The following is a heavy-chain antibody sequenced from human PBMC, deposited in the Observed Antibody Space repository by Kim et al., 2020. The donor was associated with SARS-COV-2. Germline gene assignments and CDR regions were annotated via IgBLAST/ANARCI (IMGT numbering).Heavy chain of an antibody. Sequence: VGSLRLSCAASGFTFSDYYMSWIRQAPGKGLEWVSYISSSGSTIYYADSVKGRFTISRDNAKNSLYLQMNSLRAEDTAVYYCANLRDGYMAYDYWGQGTLVTVSS. D-gene: IGHD5-12*01. CDR1: GFTFSDYY. V-gene: IGHV3-11*01. J-gene: IGHJ4*02. CDR2: ISSSGSTI. CDR3: ANLRDGYMAYDY.